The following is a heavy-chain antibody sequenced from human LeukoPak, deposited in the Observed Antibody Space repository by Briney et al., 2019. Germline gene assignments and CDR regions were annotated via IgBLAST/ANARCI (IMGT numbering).Heavy chain of an antibody. CDR1: GYTFTSYY. CDR2: INPSGGST. D-gene: IGHD1-1*01. CDR3: AREIGDSTSWNEAFDF. Sequence: ASVKVSCKASGYTFTSYYMHWVRQAPGQGLEWMGIINPSGGSTSYAQKFQGRVTMTRDTSTSTVYMELSSLRSDDTAIYYCAREIGDSTSWNEAFDFWGRGTMVTVSS. J-gene: IGHJ3*01. V-gene: IGHV1-46*01.